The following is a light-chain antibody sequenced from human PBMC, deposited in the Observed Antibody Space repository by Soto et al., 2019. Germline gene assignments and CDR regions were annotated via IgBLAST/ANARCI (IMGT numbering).Light chain of an antibody. V-gene: IGKV1-12*01. CDR1: QDINSR. Sequence: DIQMNQSPSSVSASVGDTVTITCRASQDINSRVAWFQQQPGRPPKYVIQAATMLQSGFPSRFSGGGSGTDFFFTIRSLQPEDSATYYCQQYDSLPPWTFGQGTRWIS. J-gene: IGKJ1*01. CDR3: QQYDSLPPWT. CDR2: AAT.